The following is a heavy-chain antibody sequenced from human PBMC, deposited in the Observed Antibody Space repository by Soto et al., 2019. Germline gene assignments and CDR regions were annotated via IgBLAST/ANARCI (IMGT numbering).Heavy chain of an antibody. CDR3: ARSIVVVTAADY. J-gene: IGHJ4*02. CDR1: GGTFSSYA. Sequence: ASVKVSCKASGGTFSSYAISWVRRAPGQGLEWMGGIIPIFDTTNYPQKFQGRVTITADESTSTAYMDLSSLRSEDTAVYYCARSIVVVTAADYWGQGTLVTGSS. V-gene: IGHV1-69*13. CDR2: IIPIFDTT. D-gene: IGHD2-21*02.